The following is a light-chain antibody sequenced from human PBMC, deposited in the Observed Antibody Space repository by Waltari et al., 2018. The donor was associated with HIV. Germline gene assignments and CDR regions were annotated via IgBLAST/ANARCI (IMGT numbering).Light chain of an antibody. Sequence: QSVLTQPPSVSGAPGQRVTISCTGTSSNIGAGYAVHWYQQVAGTAPKLLIYDNNNRPSGVPDRFSGSKSGTSASLVIAGLQAEDGADYYCQSFDNSLIFGGGTKLTVL. J-gene: IGLJ2*01. CDR3: QSFDNSLI. V-gene: IGLV1-40*01. CDR1: SSNIGAGYA. CDR2: DNN.